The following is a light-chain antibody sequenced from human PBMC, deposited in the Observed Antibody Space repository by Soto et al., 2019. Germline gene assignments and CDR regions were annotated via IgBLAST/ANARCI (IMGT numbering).Light chain of an antibody. V-gene: IGLV1-47*02. CDR2: LND. J-gene: IGLJ1*01. CDR1: SSNIGTNY. CDR3: AAWDGSLDGRFV. Sequence: QSALAQPPSASGTPGQRVTISCTVSSSNIGTNYVHWYQQLPGTAPKLLIYLNDQRPSGVPDRFSGSKSGTSASLAISGLRSEDEADYFCAAWDGSLDGRFVFGTGTKVTVL.